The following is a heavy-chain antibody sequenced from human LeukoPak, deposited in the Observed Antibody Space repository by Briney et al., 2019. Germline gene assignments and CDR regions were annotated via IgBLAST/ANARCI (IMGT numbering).Heavy chain of an antibody. CDR2: IYSGGST. D-gene: IGHD3-22*01. Sequence: PGGSLRLSCAASGFTVSSNYMSWVRQAPGKGLEGVSVIYSGGSTYYADSVKGRFTISRDNSKNTLYLQMNSLRAEDTAVYYCARSSGYYYRRPGGFDYWGQGTLVTVSS. V-gene: IGHV3-66*01. CDR3: ARSSGYYYRRPGGFDY. CDR1: GFTVSSNY. J-gene: IGHJ4*02.